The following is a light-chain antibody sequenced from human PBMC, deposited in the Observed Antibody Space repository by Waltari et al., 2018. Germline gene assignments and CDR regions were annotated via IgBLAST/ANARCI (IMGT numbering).Light chain of an antibody. CDR1: NIGGNS. V-gene: IGLV3-21*02. J-gene: IGLJ2*01. Sequence: SFVLTQPPSVSVAPGQTASITCGGNNIGGNSVHWYQQKPGQAPILVVYDDIDRPSGVPELLSGSNSWITATLTISSVEAGEEADYDCQVWDTTTDQVIFGGGTRLTVL. CDR3: QVWDTTTDQVI. CDR2: DDI.